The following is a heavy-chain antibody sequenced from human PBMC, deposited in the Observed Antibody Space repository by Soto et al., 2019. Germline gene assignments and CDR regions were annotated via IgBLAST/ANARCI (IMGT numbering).Heavy chain of an antibody. Sequence: SETLSLTCAVYGGSFSGYYWSWIRQPPGKGLEWIGEINHSGSTNYNPSLKSRVTISVDTSKNQFSLKLSSVTAADTAVYYCARVGVVIVGMDVWGQGTTVTVS. CDR1: GGSFSGYY. CDR3: ARVGVVIVGMDV. CDR2: INHSGST. J-gene: IGHJ6*02. D-gene: IGHD3-3*01. V-gene: IGHV4-34*01.